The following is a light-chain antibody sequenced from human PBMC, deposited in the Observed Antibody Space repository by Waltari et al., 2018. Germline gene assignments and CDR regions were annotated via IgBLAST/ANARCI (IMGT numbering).Light chain of an antibody. V-gene: IGKV1-33*01. CDR3: QQYDNLPLT. Sequence: DIQMTQSPSSLSASVGDRVTITCQASQDISNYLNWYQQKPGKAPKHLIYDASNLETRVPSMFSGSGSGTDFTFPISRLQPEDIATYYWQQYDNLPLTLGGGTKVEIK. J-gene: IGKJ4*01. CDR1: QDISNY. CDR2: DAS.